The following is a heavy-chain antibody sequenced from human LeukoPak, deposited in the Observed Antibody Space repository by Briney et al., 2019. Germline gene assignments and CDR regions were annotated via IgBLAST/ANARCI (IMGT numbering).Heavy chain of an antibody. J-gene: IGHJ4*02. CDR2: INPNSGGT. Sequence: ASVKVSCRASGYTFIGYYMHWVRQAPGQGLEWMGWINPNSGGTNNAQKFQGRVTMTRDTSISTAYMELSRLRSDDTAVYYCGVVSATWIPLLDYWGQGTLVTVSS. CDR1: GYTFIGYY. V-gene: IGHV1-2*02. D-gene: IGHD5-18*01. CDR3: GVVSATWIPLLDY.